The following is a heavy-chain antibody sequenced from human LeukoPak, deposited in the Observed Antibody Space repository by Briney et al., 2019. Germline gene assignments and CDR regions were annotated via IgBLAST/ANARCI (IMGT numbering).Heavy chain of an antibody. Sequence: GGSLRLSCAASGFTFSSYGMHWVRQAPGKGLEWVAVISYDGSNKYYADSVKGRFTISRDNSKNTLYLQMNSLRAVDTAVYYCAKASLYSSGYTDYWGQGTLVTVSS. CDR2: ISYDGSNK. CDR3: AKASLYSSGYTDY. V-gene: IGHV3-30*18. J-gene: IGHJ4*02. CDR1: GFTFSSYG. D-gene: IGHD6-19*01.